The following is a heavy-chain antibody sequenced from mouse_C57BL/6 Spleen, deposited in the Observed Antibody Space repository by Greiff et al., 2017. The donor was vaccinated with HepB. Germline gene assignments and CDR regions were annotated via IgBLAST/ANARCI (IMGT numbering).Heavy chain of an antibody. J-gene: IGHJ1*03. CDR2: IRNKANGYTT. CDR1: GFTFTDYY. D-gene: IGHD1-1*01. Sequence: EVKVVESGGGLVQPGGSLSLSCAASGFTFTDYYMSWVRQPPGKALEWLGFIRNKANGYTTEYSASVKGRFTISRDNSQSILYLQMTALRADDSATYYCARYSILTTVVEGRYVDVWGTGTTVTVSS. V-gene: IGHV7-3*01. CDR3: ARYSILTTVVEGRYVDV.